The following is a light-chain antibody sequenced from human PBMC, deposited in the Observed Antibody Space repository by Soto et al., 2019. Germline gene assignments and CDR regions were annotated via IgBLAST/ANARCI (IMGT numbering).Light chain of an antibody. Sequence: MTQSPASLSSSVGDRVTITCRASQCGSAFLRWYHQTQGKAPKLLIYTASNLLSGVPSRFSGSGSGTNFPLTISSLQPEDFATYYCQQSYKTPHTFGQGTKLETK. CDR2: TAS. CDR1: QCGSAF. V-gene: IGKV1-39*01. J-gene: IGKJ2*01. CDR3: QQSYKTPHT.